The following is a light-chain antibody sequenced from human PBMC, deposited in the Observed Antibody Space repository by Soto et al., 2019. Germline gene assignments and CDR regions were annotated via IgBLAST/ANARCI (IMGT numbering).Light chain of an antibody. J-gene: IGLJ2*01. CDR2: EVS. CDR1: SSDVGGHNY. Sequence: QSALTQPPSASGSPGQSVTISCTGTSSDVGGHNYVSWYQQYPGKAPKLMIYEVSKRPSGVPDRFSGSKSGNTASLTVSGLQADDEADYYCSSYASSNSLVFGGGTKLTVL. V-gene: IGLV2-8*01. CDR3: SSYASSNSLV.